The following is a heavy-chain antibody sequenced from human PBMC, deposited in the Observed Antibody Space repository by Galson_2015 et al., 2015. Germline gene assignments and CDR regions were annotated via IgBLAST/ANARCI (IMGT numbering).Heavy chain of an antibody. CDR3: ARVIAAQHYTLDV. J-gene: IGHJ6*02. CDR2: IYSGGST. Sequence: SLRLSCAASGFTVSSNYMSWVRQAPGKGQEWVSLIYSGGSTYYADSVKGRFTISRDNSKNTLYLQMNSLRAEDTAVYYCARVIAAQHYTLDVWGQGTTVTVSS. V-gene: IGHV3-53*01. D-gene: IGHD6-13*01. CDR1: GFTVSSNY.